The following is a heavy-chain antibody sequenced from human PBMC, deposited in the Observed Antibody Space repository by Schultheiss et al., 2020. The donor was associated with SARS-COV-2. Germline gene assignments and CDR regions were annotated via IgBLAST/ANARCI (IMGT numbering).Heavy chain of an antibody. CDR2: IYYSGST. CDR3: ARETYGDPDY. V-gene: IGHV4-59*01. J-gene: IGHJ4*02. CDR1: GGSISSYY. D-gene: IGHD4-17*01. Sequence: SETLSLTCTVSGGSISSYYWSWIRQPPGKGLEWIGYIYYSGSTNYNPSLKSRVTISVDTSKNQFSLKLSSVTAADTAVYYCARETYGDPDYWGQGTLVTVSS.